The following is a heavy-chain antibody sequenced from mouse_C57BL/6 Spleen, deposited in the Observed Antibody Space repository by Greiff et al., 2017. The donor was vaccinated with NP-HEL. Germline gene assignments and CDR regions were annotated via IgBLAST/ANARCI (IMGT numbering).Heavy chain of an antibody. CDR2: IWRGGST. J-gene: IGHJ4*01. CDR1: GFSLTSYG. D-gene: IGHD2-4*01. CDR3: AKKKDYDRGVYAMDY. V-gene: IGHV2-5*01. Sequence: VQLQQSGPGLVQPSQSLSITCTVSGFSLTSYGVHWVRQSPGKGLEWLGVIWRGGSTDYNAAFMSRLSITKDNSKSQVFFKMNSLQADDTAIYYCAKKKDYDRGVYAMDYWGQGTSVTVSS.